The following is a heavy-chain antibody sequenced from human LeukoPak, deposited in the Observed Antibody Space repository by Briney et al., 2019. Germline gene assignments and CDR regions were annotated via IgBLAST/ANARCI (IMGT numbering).Heavy chain of an antibody. CDR1: GFTFSSYG. D-gene: IGHD3-10*01. V-gene: IGHV3-30*18. CDR2: ISYDGGNK. J-gene: IGHJ4*02. CDR3: AKQPHYGRLIDY. Sequence: PGRSLRLSCAASGFTFSSYGMHWVRHAPGKGLEWVAVISYDGGNKYYADSVKGRFTISRDNSKNTLYLQMSSLRAEDTAVYYCAKQPHYGRLIDYWGQGTLVTVSS.